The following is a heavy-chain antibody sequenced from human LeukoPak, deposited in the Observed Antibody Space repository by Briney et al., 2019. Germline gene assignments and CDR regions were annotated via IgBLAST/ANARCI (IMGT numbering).Heavy chain of an antibody. D-gene: IGHD2-15*01. CDR3: ARGEPSEDIVVVVAATFDY. J-gene: IGHJ4*02. CDR2: INPNSGGT. CDR1: KFTFTDYY. Sequence: GASVKVSCKSSKFTFTDYYIHWVRQAPGQGLEWMGWINPNSGGTNYAQKFQGRVTMTRDTSISTAYMELSRLRSDDTAVYYCARGEPSEDIVVVVAATFDYWGQGTLVTVSS. V-gene: IGHV1-2*02.